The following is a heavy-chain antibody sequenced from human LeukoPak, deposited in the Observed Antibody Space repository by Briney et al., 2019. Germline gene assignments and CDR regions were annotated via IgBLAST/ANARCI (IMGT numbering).Heavy chain of an antibody. J-gene: IGHJ5*02. CDR2: IYSSGST. CDR3: ARHGVYDPFDP. CDR1: GGSISSSSFY. Sequence: PSETLSLTCSVSGGSISSSSFYGGWIRQPPGKGLEYIGSIYSSGSTYYNPSLKSRVTISVDTSKNQFSLKVSSVTAADTAVYYCARHGVYDPFDPWGQGTLVTVSS. V-gene: IGHV4-39*01. D-gene: IGHD5-12*01.